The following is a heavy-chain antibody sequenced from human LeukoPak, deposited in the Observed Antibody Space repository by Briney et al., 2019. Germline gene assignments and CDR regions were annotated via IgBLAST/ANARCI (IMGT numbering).Heavy chain of an antibody. J-gene: IGHJ6*02. CDR3: ARDSSPTDLYYYYYGMDV. CDR1: GFTFSSYG. Sequence: GRSLRLSCAASGFTFSSYGMHWVRQAPGKGLEWVAVIWYDGSNKYYADSVKGRFTISRDNSKNTLYLQMNSLRAEDTAVYYCARDSSPTDLYYYYYGMDVWGRGTTVTVSS. V-gene: IGHV3-33*01. D-gene: IGHD6-13*01. CDR2: IWYDGSNK.